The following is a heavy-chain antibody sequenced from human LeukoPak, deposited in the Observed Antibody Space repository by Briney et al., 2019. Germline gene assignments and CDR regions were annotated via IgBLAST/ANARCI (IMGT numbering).Heavy chain of an antibody. J-gene: IGHJ5*02. CDR2: ISAYNGNT. Sequence: GASVKVSCKASGYTFTSYGISWVRQAPGQGLEWMGWISAYNGNTNYAQKLQGRVTMTTDTSTSTAYMELRSLRSDDTAVYYCARYRASIVVVPAAMLVGTNNWFDPWGQGTLVTVSS. V-gene: IGHV1-18*01. CDR1: GYTFTSYG. D-gene: IGHD2-2*01. CDR3: ARYRASIVVVPAAMLVGTNNWFDP.